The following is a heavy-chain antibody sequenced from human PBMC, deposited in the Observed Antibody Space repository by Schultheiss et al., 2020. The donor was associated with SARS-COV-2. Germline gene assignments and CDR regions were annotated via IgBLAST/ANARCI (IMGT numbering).Heavy chain of an antibody. V-gene: IGHV4-59*12. CDR3: ARAAGYCSSTSCLTAYYYYYGMDV. Sequence: SETLSLTCTVSGGSISSYYWSWVRQPPGKGLEWIGSIYYSGSTYYNPSLKSRVTISVDTSKNQFSLKLSSVTAADTAVYYCARAAGYCSSTSCLTAYYYYYGMDVWGQGTTVTVSS. J-gene: IGHJ6*02. D-gene: IGHD2-2*01. CDR2: IYYSGST. CDR1: GGSISSYY.